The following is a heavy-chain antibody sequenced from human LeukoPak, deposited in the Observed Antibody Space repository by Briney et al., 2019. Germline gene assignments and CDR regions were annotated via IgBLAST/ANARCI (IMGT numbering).Heavy chain of an antibody. CDR3: AKVGRADDYYFDY. Sequence: GGSLRLSCAASGFTFSTSAMSWVRQAPGKGLGWVSGISASGGSTYYADSVKGRFTISRDNSKNTLYLQINILRAEDTAVYYCAKVGRADDYYFDYWGQGTLVTVSS. D-gene: IGHD3-3*01. CDR2: ISASGGST. V-gene: IGHV3-23*01. J-gene: IGHJ4*02. CDR1: GFTFSTSA.